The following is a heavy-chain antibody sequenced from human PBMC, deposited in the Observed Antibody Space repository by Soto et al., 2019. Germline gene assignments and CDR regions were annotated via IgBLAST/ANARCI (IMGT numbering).Heavy chain of an antibody. J-gene: IGHJ6*02. Sequence: PGGSLRLSCAASGFTFSSYGMRWVRHAPGKGLEWVAVISYDGSNKYYADSVEGRFTISRDNSKNTLYLQMNSLRAEDTAVYYCAKTRGYDGMDVWGQGTTVTVSS. CDR2: ISYDGSNK. CDR3: AKTRGYDGMDV. CDR1: GFTFSSYG. V-gene: IGHV3-30*18.